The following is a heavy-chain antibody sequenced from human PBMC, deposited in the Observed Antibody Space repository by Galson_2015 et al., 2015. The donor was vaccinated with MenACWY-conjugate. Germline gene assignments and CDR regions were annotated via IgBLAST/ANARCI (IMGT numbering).Heavy chain of an antibody. Sequence: SLRLSCAASGFTFSDYTMTWVRQAPGRGLERVSGISGSGDTTYYADPVKGRFAISRDNSKNTLSLQMNGLRAEDTGVYFCARNLYDPWYYFDHWGHGVLVTVSS. V-gene: IGHV3-23*01. D-gene: IGHD1-14*01. J-gene: IGHJ4*01. CDR3: ARNLYDPWYYFDH. CDR2: ISGSGDTT. CDR1: GFTFSDYT.